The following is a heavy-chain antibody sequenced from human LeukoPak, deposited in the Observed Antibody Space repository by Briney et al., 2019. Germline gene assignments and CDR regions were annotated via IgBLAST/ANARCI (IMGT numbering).Heavy chain of an antibody. CDR1: GGSFSGYY. D-gene: IGHD3-10*01. CDR3: ARLWFGEVGY. Sequence: SETLSLTCGVNGGSFSGYYWNWIRQPPGKGLEWIGEINHSGSTNYNPSLKSRVTISVDTSKNQFSLKLSSVTAADTAVYYCARLWFGEVGYWGQGTLVTVSS. J-gene: IGHJ4*02. CDR2: INHSGST. V-gene: IGHV4-34*01.